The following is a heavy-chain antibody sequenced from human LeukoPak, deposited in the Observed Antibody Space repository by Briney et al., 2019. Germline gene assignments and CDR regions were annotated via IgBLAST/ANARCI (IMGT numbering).Heavy chain of an antibody. CDR1: GGSFSGYY. J-gene: IGHJ4*02. Sequence: NLSETLSLTCAVYGGSFSGYYWSWIRQPPGKGLEWIGSIYYSGSTYYNPSLKSRVTISVDTSKNQFSLKLSSVTAADTAVYYCAEYTYGSGSYYKFDYWGQGTLVTVSS. CDR3: AEYTYGSGSYYKFDY. D-gene: IGHD3-10*01. CDR2: IYYSGST. V-gene: IGHV4-34*01.